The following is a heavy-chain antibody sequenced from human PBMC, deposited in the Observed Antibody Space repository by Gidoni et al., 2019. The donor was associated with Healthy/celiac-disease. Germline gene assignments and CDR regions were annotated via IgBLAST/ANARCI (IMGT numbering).Heavy chain of an antibody. CDR3: ARESYSSGPMDV. CDR1: GFTVSSNY. CDR2: IYSGGST. D-gene: IGHD6-19*01. Sequence: EVQLVESGGGLVQPGGSLRLSCAASGFTVSSNYMSWVRQAPGKGLGWCSGIYSGGSTYYADSVKGRFTISRDNSKNTLYLQMNSLRAEDTAVYYCARESYSSGPMDVWGKGTTVTVSS. J-gene: IGHJ6*03. V-gene: IGHV3-66*02.